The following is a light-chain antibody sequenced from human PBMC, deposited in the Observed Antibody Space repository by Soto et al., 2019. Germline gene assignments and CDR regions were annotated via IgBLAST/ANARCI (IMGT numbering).Light chain of an antibody. J-gene: IGKJ2*01. Sequence: DIQMTQSPSTLSASVGDRVTISCRASQSIRSWLAWYQQKPGKAPKLLIYAASTLQSGVPSRFSGSGSGTEFTLTVTSLQPEDFATYYCQQLNRYPYTFGQGTKLEIK. V-gene: IGKV1-9*01. CDR1: QSIRSW. CDR2: AAS. CDR3: QQLNRYPYT.